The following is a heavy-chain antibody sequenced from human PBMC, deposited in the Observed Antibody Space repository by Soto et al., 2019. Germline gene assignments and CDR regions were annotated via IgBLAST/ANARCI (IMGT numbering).Heavy chain of an antibody. Sequence: GASVKVSCKVSGYTLTELSMHWVRQAPGKGLEWMGRLDPDDGGTSYAQKFQGRVTMTRDTSTSTVYMELSSLRSEDTAVYYCARVRGDIVVVPAATPYYYYGMDVWGQGTTVTVSS. CDR1: GYTLTELS. J-gene: IGHJ6*02. D-gene: IGHD2-2*01. V-gene: IGHV1-24*01. CDR3: ARVRGDIVVVPAATPYYYYGMDV. CDR2: LDPDDGGT.